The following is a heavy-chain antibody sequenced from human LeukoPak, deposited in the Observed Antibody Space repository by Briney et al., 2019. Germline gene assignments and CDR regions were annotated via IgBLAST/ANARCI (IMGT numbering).Heavy chain of an antibody. CDR2: INPSGGSI. D-gene: IGHD2-15*01. Sequence: ASVKVSCKASGYTFTSYYMHWVRQAPGQGIEWMGIINPSGGSISYAQKFQGRVTMTRDTSTSTVYMELSSVTAADTAVYYCAREVDTLGALYYWGRGTLVIVSS. V-gene: IGHV1-46*01. CDR3: AREVDTLGALYY. CDR1: GYTFTSYY. J-gene: IGHJ4*02.